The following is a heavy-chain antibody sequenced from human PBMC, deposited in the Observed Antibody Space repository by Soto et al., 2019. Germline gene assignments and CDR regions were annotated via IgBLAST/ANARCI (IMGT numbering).Heavy chain of an antibody. D-gene: IGHD3-3*01. CDR1: GGTLTSYS. J-gene: IGHJ6*02. CDR3: ARDGNRRGEVLRLDDYYYNAMDV. Sequence: QVQLVQSGAEVKKPGSSVKVSCKASGGTLTSYSISWVRQAPGQGLEWMGRIIPNFGRPNYAQKFQGRVTITADKSTGTADMELSSVRSDDTSVYYCARDGNRRGEVLRLDDYYYNAMDVWGQGTKVTVSS. CDR2: IIPNFGRP. V-gene: IGHV1-69*08.